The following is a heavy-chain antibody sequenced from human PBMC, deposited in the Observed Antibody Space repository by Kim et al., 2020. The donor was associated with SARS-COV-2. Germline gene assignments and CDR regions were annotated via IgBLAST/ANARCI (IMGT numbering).Heavy chain of an antibody. CDR2: ISGSGGST. CDR1: GFTFSSYA. CDR3: AKVEWDYYDSSGYYYYGMDD. V-gene: IGHV3-23*01. D-gene: IGHD3-22*01. Sequence: GGSLRLSCAASGFTFSSYAMSWVRQAPGKGLEWVSAISGSGGSTYYADSVKGRFTISRDNSKNTLYLQMNSLRAEDTAVYYCAKVEWDYYDSSGYYYYGMDDWGQGTTVTVSS. J-gene: IGHJ6*02.